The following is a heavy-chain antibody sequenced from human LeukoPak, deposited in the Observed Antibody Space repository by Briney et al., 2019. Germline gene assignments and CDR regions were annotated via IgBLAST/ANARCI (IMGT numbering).Heavy chain of an antibody. Sequence: GASVKVSCKASGYTFTGYYMHWVRQAPGQGLEWMGWINPNSGGTNYAQKFQGRVTTTRDTSISTAYMELSSLRPDDTAVYYCARESSSRRFVFDVWGQGTLVTVSS. V-gene: IGHV1-2*02. D-gene: IGHD6-13*01. J-gene: IGHJ3*01. CDR2: INPNSGGT. CDR1: GYTFTGYY. CDR3: ARESSSRRFVFDV.